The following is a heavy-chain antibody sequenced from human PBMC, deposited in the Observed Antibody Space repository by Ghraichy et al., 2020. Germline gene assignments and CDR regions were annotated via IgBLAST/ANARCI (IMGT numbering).Heavy chain of an antibody. CDR3: ARDITPSMATMSGDDAFDI. CDR1: GFTFSSYS. J-gene: IGHJ3*02. CDR2: ISSSSSYI. V-gene: IGHV3-21*01. D-gene: IGHD5-24*01. Sequence: GGSLRLSCAASGFTFSSYSMNWVRQAPGKGLEWVSSISSSSSYIYYADSVKGRFTISRDNAKNSLYLQMNSLRAEDTAVYYCARDITPSMATMSGDDAFDIWGQGTMVTVSS.